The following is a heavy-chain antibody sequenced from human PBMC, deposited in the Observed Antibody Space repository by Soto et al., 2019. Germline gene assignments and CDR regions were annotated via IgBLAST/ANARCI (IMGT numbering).Heavy chain of an antibody. CDR3: ARGRIAVAGKLDY. CDR1: GFTFSSYA. CDR2: ISYDGSNK. V-gene: IGHV3-30-3*01. D-gene: IGHD6-19*01. J-gene: IGHJ4*02. Sequence: GGSLRLSCAASGFTFSSYAMHWVRQAPGKGLEWVAVISYDGSNKYYADSVKGRFTISRDNSKNTLYLQMNSLRAEDTAVYYCARGRIAVAGKLDYWGQGTLVTVS.